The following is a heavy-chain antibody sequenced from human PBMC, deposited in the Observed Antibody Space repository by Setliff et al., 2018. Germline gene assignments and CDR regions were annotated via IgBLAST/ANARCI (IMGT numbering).Heavy chain of an antibody. Sequence: PSETLSLTCNVSSGSISSYSWSWIRQAPGKGLEWIGYLYYSGNTNYNPSLKSRVAISGDTSQNYFSLKLTSVTEADTAVYYCARGPPGYYYYMNVWGQGTTVTVSS. CDR3: ARGPPGYYYYMNV. CDR2: LYYSGNT. J-gene: IGHJ6*03. CDR1: SGSISSYS. V-gene: IGHV4-59*01.